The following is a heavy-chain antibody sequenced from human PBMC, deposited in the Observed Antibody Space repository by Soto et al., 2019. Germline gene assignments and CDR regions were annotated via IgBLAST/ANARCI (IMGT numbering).Heavy chain of an antibody. Sequence: QVQLVESGGGVVQPGRSLRLSCVASGFIFSTYAIHWVRQAPGKGLEWVAVISYDGSNKYYADSVKGRFTISRDNSKNTLYLQMNSLRAEDTAVYYCARDRLAHCGGDCYSPFDHWGQGTLVTVSS. D-gene: IGHD2-21*02. CDR3: ARDRLAHCGGDCYSPFDH. CDR2: ISYDGSNK. V-gene: IGHV3-30-3*01. CDR1: GFIFSTYA. J-gene: IGHJ4*02.